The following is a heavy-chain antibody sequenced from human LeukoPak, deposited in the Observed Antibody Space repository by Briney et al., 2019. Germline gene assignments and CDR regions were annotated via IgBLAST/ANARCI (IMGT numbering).Heavy chain of an antibody. CDR3: ARVNTIFGVVIGDMDV. J-gene: IGHJ6*03. CDR1: GGSISSSSYY. V-gene: IGHV4-61*02. D-gene: IGHD3-3*01. Sequence: SETLSLTCTVSGGSISSSSYYWGWIRQPPGKGLEWIGRIYTSGSTNYNPSLKSRVTISVDTSKNQFSLKLSSVTAADTAVYYCARVNTIFGVVIGDMDVWGKGTTVTVSS. CDR2: IYTSGST.